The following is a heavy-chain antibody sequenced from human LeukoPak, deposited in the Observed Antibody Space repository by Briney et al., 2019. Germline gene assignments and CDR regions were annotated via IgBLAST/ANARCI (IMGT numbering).Heavy chain of an antibody. V-gene: IGHV1-69*13. CDR2: IIPIFGTA. Sequence: ASVKVSCKASGGTFSSYAISWVRQAPGQGLEWMGGIIPIFGTANYAQKFQGRVTITADESTSTAYMELSSLRSEDTAVYYCARGNRWGDSSGYYYFDYWGQRTLVTVSS. CDR3: ARGNRWGDSSGYYYFDY. J-gene: IGHJ4*02. CDR1: GGTFSSYA. D-gene: IGHD3-22*01.